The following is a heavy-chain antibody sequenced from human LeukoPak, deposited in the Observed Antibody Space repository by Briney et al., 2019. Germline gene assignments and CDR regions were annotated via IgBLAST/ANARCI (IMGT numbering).Heavy chain of an antibody. V-gene: IGHV3-23*01. CDR2: ISGSGGST. CDR1: GFTFSSYA. D-gene: IGHD3-10*01. CDR3: ATLHGSGSYYLGGVFDY. Sequence: GGSLRLSCAASGFTFSSYAMSWVRQAPGKGLEGVSAISGSGGSTYYADSVKGRFTISRDNAKNSLYLQRNSRRDEYMAVYYCATLHGSGSYYLGGVFDYWGQETLVTLSS. J-gene: IGHJ4*02.